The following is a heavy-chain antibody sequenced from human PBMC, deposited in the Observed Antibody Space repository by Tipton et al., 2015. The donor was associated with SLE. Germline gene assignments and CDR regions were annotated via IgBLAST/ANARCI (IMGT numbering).Heavy chain of an antibody. CDR1: GFTITNYA. CDR3: ARGIDPTSSRISDY. J-gene: IGHJ4*02. Sequence: SLRLSCAASGFTITNYAMNWVRQAPGKGLEWVSTISGSGSNTHYADSVRGRFTISRDSSENTLNLQMNSLSGEDTAVYYCARGIDPTSSRISDYWGQGTLVSVSS. CDR2: ISGSGSNT. D-gene: IGHD2-2*01. V-gene: IGHV3-23*01.